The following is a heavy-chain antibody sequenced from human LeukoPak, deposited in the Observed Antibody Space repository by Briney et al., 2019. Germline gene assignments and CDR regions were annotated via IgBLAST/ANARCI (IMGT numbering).Heavy chain of an antibody. CDR3: ARDRRDDYYMDV. Sequence: PSETLSLTCTVSGGSISSGSYYWSWIRQPAGKGLEWIGRIYTSGSTNYNPSLKSRVTISVDTSKNQFSLKLSSVTAADTAVHYCARDRRDDYYMDVWGKGTTVTVSS. J-gene: IGHJ6*03. CDR2: IYTSGST. V-gene: IGHV4-61*02. CDR1: GGSISSGSYY.